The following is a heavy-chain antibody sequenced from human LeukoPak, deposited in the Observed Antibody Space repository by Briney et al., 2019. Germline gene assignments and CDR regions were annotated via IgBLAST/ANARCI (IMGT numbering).Heavy chain of an antibody. CDR2: ISWNSGSI. CDR1: GFTFDDYA. V-gene: IGHV3-9*01. CDR3: AKGHVDTAMAFDY. J-gene: IGHJ4*02. Sequence: PGGSLRLSCAASGFTFDDYAMHWVRQAPGKGLEWVSGISWNSGSIGYADSVKGRFTIFRDNAKNSLYLQMNSLRAEDTALYYCAKGHVDTAMAFDYWGQGTLVTVSS. D-gene: IGHD5-18*01.